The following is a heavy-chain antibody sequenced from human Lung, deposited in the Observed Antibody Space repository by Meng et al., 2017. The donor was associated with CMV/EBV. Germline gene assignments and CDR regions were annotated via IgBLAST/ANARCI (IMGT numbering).Heavy chain of an antibody. J-gene: IGHJ4*02. Sequence: LLVQERGTGFVNPSGTLSLTGPASGCSSSSNCYYWDWVRRPPGKGLDWIGAIYHSGSTSYNPSLQSRVTMFVDTSKNQFSLMLTSVTATDTAVYYCARRRGGSGRDCWGQGTLVTVSS. CDR3: ARRRGGSGRDC. V-gene: IGHV4-39*01. CDR1: GCSSSSNCYY. CDR2: IYHSGST. D-gene: IGHD3-10*01.